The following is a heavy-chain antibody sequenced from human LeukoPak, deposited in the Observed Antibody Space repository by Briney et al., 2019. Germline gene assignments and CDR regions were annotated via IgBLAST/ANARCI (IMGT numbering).Heavy chain of an antibody. CDR3: ASLCSSTSCYNY. Sequence: GGSLRLSCAASGFTFSSYARSGVRRAPGKGLEWVSAISGSGGVTYYADSVKGRFTISRDNSKNTLYLQMNSLRAEDTALYYCASLCSSTSCYNYWGQGTLVTVSS. CDR1: GFTFSSYA. J-gene: IGHJ4*02. CDR2: ISGSGGVT. V-gene: IGHV3-23*01. D-gene: IGHD2-2*02.